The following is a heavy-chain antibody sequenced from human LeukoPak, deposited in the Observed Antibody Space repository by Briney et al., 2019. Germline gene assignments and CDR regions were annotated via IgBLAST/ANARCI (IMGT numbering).Heavy chain of an antibody. CDR2: ISWNSGSI. CDR1: GFTFDDYA. Sequence: PGGSLRLSCAASGFTFDDYAMHWVRHAPGKGLEWVSGISWNSGSIGYADSVKGRFTISRDNAKNSLYLQMNSLRAEDTALYYCAKGGEMATICDYWGQGTLVTVSS. V-gene: IGHV3-9*01. D-gene: IGHD5-24*01. J-gene: IGHJ4*02. CDR3: AKGGEMATICDY.